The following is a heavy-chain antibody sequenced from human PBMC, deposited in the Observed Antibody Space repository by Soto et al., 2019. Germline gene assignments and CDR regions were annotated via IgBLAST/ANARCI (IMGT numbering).Heavy chain of an antibody. D-gene: IGHD1-26*01. J-gene: IGHJ4*02. V-gene: IGHV4-34*01. CDR3: ARGLISGSHYSGGWYYFDS. CDR1: GGSFSGYI. CDR2: INHSGSA. Sequence: QVQLQQSGAGLLKPSETLSLTCDVYGGSFSGYIWTWIRQTPGKGLQWIGQINHSGSANYNPSLKALVPISVPPSNSQFALERSSVTAADTAVYYCARGLISGSHYSGGWYYFDSWGQGTQVTVSS.